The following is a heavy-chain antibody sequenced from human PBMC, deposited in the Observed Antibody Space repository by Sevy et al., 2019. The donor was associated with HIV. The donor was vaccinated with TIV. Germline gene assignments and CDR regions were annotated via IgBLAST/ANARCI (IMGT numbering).Heavy chain of an antibody. V-gene: IGHV4-38-2*02. CDR3: ARSPGVFGVVINPRGDWYFDL. CDR2: IYHSGST. D-gene: IGHD3-3*01. CDR1: GYSISSGYY. Sequence: SETLSLTCTVSGYSISSGYYWGWIRQPPGKGLEWIGSIYHSGSTYYNPSLKSRVTISVDTSKNQFSLKLSSLTAADTAVYYCARSPGVFGVVINPRGDWYFDLWGRGTLVTVSS. J-gene: IGHJ2*01.